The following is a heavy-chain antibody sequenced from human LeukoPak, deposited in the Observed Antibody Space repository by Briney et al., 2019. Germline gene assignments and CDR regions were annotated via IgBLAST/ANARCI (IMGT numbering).Heavy chain of an antibody. CDR1: GYTFTSYG. J-gene: IGHJ5*02. Sequence: SVKVSCKASGYTFTSYGISWVRQAPGQGLEWMGGIIPIFGTANYAQKFQGRVTITADESTSTAYMELSSLRSEDTAVYYCARAVMVRGVIPWFDPWGQGTLVTVSS. CDR2: IIPIFGTA. D-gene: IGHD3-10*01. V-gene: IGHV1-69*13. CDR3: ARAVMVRGVIPWFDP.